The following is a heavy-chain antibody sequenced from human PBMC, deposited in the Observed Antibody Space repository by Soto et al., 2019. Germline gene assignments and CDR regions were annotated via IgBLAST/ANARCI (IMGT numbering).Heavy chain of an antibody. V-gene: IGHV3-23*01. CDR1: GFTFSSYA. D-gene: IGHD3-3*01. CDR2: ISGSGGST. CDR3: AFSIFGELTAPDFDY. Sequence: GSLRLSCAASGFTFSSYAMSWVRQAPGKGLEWVSAISGSGGSTYYADSVKGRFTISRDNSKNTLYLQMNSLRAEDTAVYYCAFSIFGELTAPDFDYWGQGTLVTVSS. J-gene: IGHJ4*02.